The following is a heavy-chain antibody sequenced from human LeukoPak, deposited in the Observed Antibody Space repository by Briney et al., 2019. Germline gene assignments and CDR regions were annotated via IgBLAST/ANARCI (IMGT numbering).Heavy chain of an antibody. Sequence: ASVKVSCKASGGTFSSYAISWVRQAPGQGLEWMGRIIPILGIANYAQKFQGRVTITADKSTSTAYMELSSLRSEDTAVYYCARVPGRDCSSTSCYQIDYWGQGTLVTVSS. D-gene: IGHD2-2*01. CDR1: GGTFSSYA. V-gene: IGHV1-69*04. J-gene: IGHJ4*02. CDR2: IIPILGIA. CDR3: ARVPGRDCSSTSCYQIDY.